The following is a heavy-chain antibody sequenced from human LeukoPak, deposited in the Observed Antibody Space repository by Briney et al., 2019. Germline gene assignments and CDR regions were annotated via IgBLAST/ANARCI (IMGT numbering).Heavy chain of an antibody. CDR3: ARADGYNSEFDY. Sequence: GASVKVSCKASGDTLNSYAISWVRQAPGQGLEWMGRIIPLLGIANYAQKFQGRVTITADESTSTAYMELSSLRSEDTAVYYCARADGYNSEFDYWGQGTLVTVSS. CDR1: GDTLNSYA. J-gene: IGHJ4*02. D-gene: IGHD5-24*01. V-gene: IGHV1-69*04. CDR2: IIPLLGIA.